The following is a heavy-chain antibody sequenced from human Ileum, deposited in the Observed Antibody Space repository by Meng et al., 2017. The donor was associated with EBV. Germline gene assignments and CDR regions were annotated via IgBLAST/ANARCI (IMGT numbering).Heavy chain of an antibody. J-gene: IGHJ5*01. Sequence: QIPLKDAPPTVVKPTHTLTLTCTFSGFSLSTSGVGVGWIRQPPGKALEWLAMIYGQGDKHYSPSLTSRLTITKDTSKNQVVLTMTNMDSVDTATYYCALRPRQLLRGWFDSWGQGAPVTVSS. CDR2: IYGQGDK. CDR3: ALRPRQLLRGWFDS. D-gene: IGHD6-13*01. V-gene: IGHV2-5*01. CDR1: GFSLSTSGVG.